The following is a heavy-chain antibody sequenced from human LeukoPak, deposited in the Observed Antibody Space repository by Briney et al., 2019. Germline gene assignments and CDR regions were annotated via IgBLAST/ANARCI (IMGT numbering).Heavy chain of an antibody. CDR2: IYSSGST. D-gene: IGHD2-2*01. J-gene: IGHJ4*02. V-gene: IGHV4-4*07. Sequence: ASETLSLTCTVSGGSISSYYWSWIRQPAGKGLEWIGRIYSSGSTNYNPSLKSRVTMSLDTSKNQFSLQLRSMTAADTAVYYCARVVPAVTFDYWGQGTLVTVSS. CDR1: GGSISSYY. CDR3: ARVVPAVTFDY.